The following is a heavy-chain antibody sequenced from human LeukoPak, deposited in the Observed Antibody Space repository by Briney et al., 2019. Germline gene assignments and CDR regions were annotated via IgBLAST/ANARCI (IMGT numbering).Heavy chain of an antibody. D-gene: IGHD3-22*01. Sequence: GGSLRLSCAASGFTFSNAWMSWVRQAPGKGLEWVGRIKSKTDGGTTDYAAPVKGRFTISRDDSKNTLYLQMNSLKTEDTAVYYCTTGPYYYDSSGYQYYFDYWGQGTLVTVSS. J-gene: IGHJ4*02. CDR2: IKSKTDGGTT. V-gene: IGHV3-15*01. CDR3: TTGPYYYDSSGYQYYFDY. CDR1: GFTFSNAW.